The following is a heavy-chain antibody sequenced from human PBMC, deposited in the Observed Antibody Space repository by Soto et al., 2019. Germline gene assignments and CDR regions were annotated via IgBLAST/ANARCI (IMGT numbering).Heavy chain of an antibody. CDR2: IIPIFGTA. CDR1: GGTFRSYA. D-gene: IGHD3-3*01. Sequence: ASVKVSCKASGGTFRSYAISLLRQAPGQGLEGMGGIIPIFGTANYAKKLQGRVTITADESTSTAYMELSSLRSEDTAVYYCARRDIRFLEWLSREFYHYGMDVWGQGTTVTVSS. CDR3: ARRDIRFLEWLSREFYHYGMDV. V-gene: IGHV1-69*13. J-gene: IGHJ6*02.